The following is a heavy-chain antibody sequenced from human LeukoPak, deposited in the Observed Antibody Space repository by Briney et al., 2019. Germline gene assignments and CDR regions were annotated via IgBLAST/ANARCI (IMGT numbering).Heavy chain of an antibody. CDR3: ARCSGNGYDYSWFDP. J-gene: IGHJ5*02. CDR2: IYASGIT. CDR1: GGSLSTYY. D-gene: IGHD5-12*01. V-gene: IGHV4-4*07. Sequence: SETLSLTCTVSGGSLSTYYWNWIRQPAGKGLEWIGRIYASGITNYNPSLQSRVTMSVDASKNQFSLKLSSVTAADTAVYYCARCSGNGYDYSWFDPWGQGTLVTVS.